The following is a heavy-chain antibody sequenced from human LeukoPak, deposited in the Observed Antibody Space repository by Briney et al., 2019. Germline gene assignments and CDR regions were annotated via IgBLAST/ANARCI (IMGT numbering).Heavy chain of an antibody. Sequence: SETLSLTCAVSGYSISSGYYWGWIRPPPGKGLEWIGSIYPSGSTYYNPSLTSRVTISVDTSKNQFSLKLSSVTAADTAVYYCARDGRGYCSGGSCPTHYYYYYYMDVWGKGTTVTVSS. CDR3: ARDGRGYCSGGSCPTHYYYYYYMDV. CDR1: GYSISSGYY. J-gene: IGHJ6*03. D-gene: IGHD2-15*01. CDR2: IYPSGST. V-gene: IGHV4-38-2*02.